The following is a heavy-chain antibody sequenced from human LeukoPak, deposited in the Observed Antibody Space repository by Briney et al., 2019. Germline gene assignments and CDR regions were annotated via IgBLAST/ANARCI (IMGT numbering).Heavy chain of an antibody. D-gene: IGHD1-26*01. J-gene: IGHJ4*02. CDR3: AKEGSGSYPELAY. Sequence: PGESLRLSCAASGFTFDDYTLHWVRQAPGKGLEWVSLISWDSTNKYYADSVKGRFTIPRDSRKKSLDLQMNSLRTEDTALYYCAKEGSGSYPELAYWGQGTLVTVSS. CDR1: GFTFDDYT. CDR2: ISWDSTNK. V-gene: IGHV3-43*01.